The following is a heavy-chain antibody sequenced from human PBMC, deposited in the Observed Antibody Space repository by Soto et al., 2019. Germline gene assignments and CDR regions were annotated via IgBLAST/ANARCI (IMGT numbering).Heavy chain of an antibody. CDR2: ISYDGSNK. V-gene: IGHV3-30*04. Sequence: GGSLRLSCAASGFTFSSYAMHWVRQAPGKGLEWVAVISYDGSNKYYADSEKGRSTISRDNSKNTMYLQMNILRAEDTAEYRGASDGLQRPNDYYNMHVWGKATTVSVSS. J-gene: IGHJ6*03. D-gene: IGHD6-25*01. CDR1: GFTFSSYA. CDR3: ASDGLQRPNDYYNMHV.